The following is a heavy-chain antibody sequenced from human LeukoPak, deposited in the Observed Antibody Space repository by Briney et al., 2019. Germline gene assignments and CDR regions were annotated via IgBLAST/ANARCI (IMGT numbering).Heavy chain of an antibody. CDR3: ARGALIVGATSFDY. CDR1: GGSIISYF. V-gene: IGHV4-59*01. D-gene: IGHD1-26*01. Sequence: NPSETLSLTCTVSGGSIISYFRSWIQQPPGRGLEWIGYIYYSGSTNYYPSLKSRVTISVDTSRNQFSLKLSSVTAADTAVYYCARGALIVGATSFDYWGQGTLVTVSS. J-gene: IGHJ4*02. CDR2: IYYSGST.